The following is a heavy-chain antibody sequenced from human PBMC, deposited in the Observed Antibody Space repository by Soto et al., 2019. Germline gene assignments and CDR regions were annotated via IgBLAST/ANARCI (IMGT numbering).Heavy chain of an antibody. D-gene: IGHD6-19*01. CDR2: IYYSGGT. CDR1: GGSISSYY. CDR3: ARSSSGWYPHYFDY. V-gene: IGHV4-59*01. Sequence: SETLSLTCTVSGGSISSYYWSWIRQPPGKGLEWIGYIYYSGGTNYNPSLKSRVTISVDTSKNQFSLKLSSVTAADTAVYYCARSSSGWYPHYFDYWGQGTLVTVSS. J-gene: IGHJ4*02.